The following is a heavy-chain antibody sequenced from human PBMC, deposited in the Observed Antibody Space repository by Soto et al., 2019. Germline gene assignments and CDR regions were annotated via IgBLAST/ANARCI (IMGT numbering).Heavy chain of an antibody. J-gene: IGHJ6*01. CDR2: IYYSGST. D-gene: IGHD2-21*02. V-gene: IGHV4-59*01. CDR1: GGSISSYY. Sequence: SETLSLTCTVSGGSISSYYWSWIRQPPGKGLEWIGYIYYSGSTIYNPSLKSRVTISVDTSKNQFSLKMNSVTAADTAVYYCARAVWGYCGVGCSPLEVWAQCTTLIV. CDR3: ARAVWGYCGVGCSPLEV.